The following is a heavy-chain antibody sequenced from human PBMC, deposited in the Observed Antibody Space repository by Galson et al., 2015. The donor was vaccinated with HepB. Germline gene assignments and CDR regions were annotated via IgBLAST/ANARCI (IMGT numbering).Heavy chain of an antibody. CDR2: ISAYNGNT. J-gene: IGHJ4*02. V-gene: IGHV1-18*04. D-gene: IGHD5-18*01. CDR3: AREGPGVPLLGYSYGLLDY. CDR1: GYTFTSYG. Sequence: SVKVSCKASGYTFTSYGISWVRQAPGQGLEWMGWISAYNGNTNYAQKLQGRVTMTTDTSTSTAYMELRSLRSDDTAVYYCAREGPGVPLLGYSYGLLDYWGQGTLVTVSS.